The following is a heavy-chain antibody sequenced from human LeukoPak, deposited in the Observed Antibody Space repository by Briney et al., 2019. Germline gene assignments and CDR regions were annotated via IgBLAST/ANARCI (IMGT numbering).Heavy chain of an antibody. D-gene: IGHD3-22*01. CDR3: ARDLTYYYDMGDSVDY. V-gene: IGHV3-11*04. Sequence: PGGSLRLSCVASGFTFSAYYMSWFRQAPGKGLEWVSYISSSGTTMYYADSVKGRFTISRDNAKYSLYLQMNSLRAEDTAVYYCARDLTYYYDMGDSVDYWGQGTLVTVSS. CDR1: GFTFSAYY. J-gene: IGHJ4*02. CDR2: ISSSGTTM.